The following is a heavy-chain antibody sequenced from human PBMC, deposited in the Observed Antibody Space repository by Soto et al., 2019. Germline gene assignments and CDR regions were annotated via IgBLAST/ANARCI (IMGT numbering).Heavy chain of an antibody. D-gene: IGHD2-15*01. CDR3: ARVPPYGGHWYFDL. Sequence: EVQLVESGGGLIQPGGSLRLSCAASGFTFSSYWMHWVRQAPGKGLVWVSRINSDDRSTTYADSVKGRFTISRDNXTNTLYLQRNSLRAEDTAVYYCARVPPYGGHWYFDLWGRGTLVTVSS. CDR1: GFTFSSYW. V-gene: IGHV3-74*01. CDR2: INSDDRST. J-gene: IGHJ2*01.